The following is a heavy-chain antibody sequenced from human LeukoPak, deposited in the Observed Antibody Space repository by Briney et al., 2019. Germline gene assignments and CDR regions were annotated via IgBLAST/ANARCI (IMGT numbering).Heavy chain of an antibody. D-gene: IGHD2-15*01. CDR1: GGTFSSYA. CDR3: ASTRQASSPRGYFDY. V-gene: IGHV1-69*05. Sequence: SVKVSCKASGGTFSSYAISWVRQAPGPGLEWMGGIIPIFGTANYAQKFQGRVTITTDESTSTAYMELSSLRSEDTAVYYCASTRQASSPRGYFDYWGQGTLVTVSS. J-gene: IGHJ4*02. CDR2: IIPIFGTA.